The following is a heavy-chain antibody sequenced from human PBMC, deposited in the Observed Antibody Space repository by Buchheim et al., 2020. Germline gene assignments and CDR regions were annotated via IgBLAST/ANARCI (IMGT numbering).Heavy chain of an antibody. J-gene: IGHJ4*02. CDR2: INHSGST. CDR3: VRGRWFGN. D-gene: IGHD3-10*01. Sequence: QVQVQQWGAGLLKPSETLSLTCAVYGGSFSGYYWSWIRQPPGKGLEWIGEINHSGSTNYNPSLKSRVTISVDTSKNPFLPKLSSATAADTAVYYCVRGRWFGNWGQGTL. V-gene: IGHV4-34*01. CDR1: GGSFSGYY.